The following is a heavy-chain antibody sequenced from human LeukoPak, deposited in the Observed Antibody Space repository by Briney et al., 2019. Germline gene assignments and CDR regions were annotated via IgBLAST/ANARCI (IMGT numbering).Heavy chain of an antibody. D-gene: IGHD3-22*01. Sequence: SETLSLTCTVSGGSISSSTYYWGWIRQPPGKGLEWIGSIHYSGSTYHNPSLKSRVTISVDTSKNQFSLKLSSVIAADTAVYYCARHGGYDRSGYWFDPWGQGTLVIVSS. CDR2: IHYSGST. CDR3: ARHGGYDRSGYWFDP. CDR1: GGSISSSTYY. J-gene: IGHJ5*02. V-gene: IGHV4-39*01.